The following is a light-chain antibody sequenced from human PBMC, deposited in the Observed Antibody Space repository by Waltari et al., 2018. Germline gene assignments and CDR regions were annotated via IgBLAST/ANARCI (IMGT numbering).Light chain of an antibody. Sequence: HSALTPPAPVPPSPGRSTTISCKGTTSVFGSFNLVSWYQQHPGKAPKVMIYDVTKRPSGVSNRFSGSKSGYTASLTVSGLQAEDESDYYCCSYAGDSLWVFGGGTKLTVL. CDR1: TSVFGSFNL. CDR3: CSYAGDSLWV. V-gene: IGLV2-23*02. CDR2: DVT. J-gene: IGLJ3*02.